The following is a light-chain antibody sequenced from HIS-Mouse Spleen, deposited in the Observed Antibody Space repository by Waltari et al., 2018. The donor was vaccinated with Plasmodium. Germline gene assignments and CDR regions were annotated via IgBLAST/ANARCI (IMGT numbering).Light chain of an antibody. J-gene: IGLJ2*01. CDR1: STDVVGYNY. CDR3: CSYAGSYTWV. CDR2: DVS. Sequence: QSALTQPRPVSGSPGPSVTISCTGTSTDVVGYNYVSWYQQHPGKAPKLMIYDVSKRPSVVPDRFSGSKSGNTASLTISGLQAEDEADYYCCSYAGSYTWVFGGGTKLTVL. V-gene: IGLV2-11*01.